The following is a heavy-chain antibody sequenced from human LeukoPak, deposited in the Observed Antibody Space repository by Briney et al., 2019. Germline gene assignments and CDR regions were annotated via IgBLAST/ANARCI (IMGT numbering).Heavy chain of an antibody. V-gene: IGHV4-34*01. J-gene: IGHJ4*02. CDR1: GGSFSGYY. CDR2: INHSGST. Sequence: PSETLSLTCAVYGGSFSGYYWSWIRQPPGKGLEWIGEINHSGSTNYNPSLKSRVTISVDTSKNQFSLKLSSVTAADTAVYYCARGDLPYGDQDYWGQGTLVTVSS. D-gene: IGHD4-17*01. CDR3: ARGDLPYGDQDY.